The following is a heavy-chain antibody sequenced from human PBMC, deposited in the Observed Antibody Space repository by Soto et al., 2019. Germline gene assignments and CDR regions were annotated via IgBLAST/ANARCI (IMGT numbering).Heavy chain of an antibody. CDR3: ARDRGAQGVGATSV. CDR1: GGSISSYY. Sequence: PSETLSLTCTVSGGSISSYYWSWIRQPPGKGLEWIGYIYYSGSTNYNPSLKSRVTISVDTSKNQFSLKLSSVTAADTAVYYCARDRGAQGVGATSVWGQGTLVTVSS. V-gene: IGHV4-59*01. CDR2: IYYSGST. J-gene: IGHJ4*02. D-gene: IGHD1-26*01.